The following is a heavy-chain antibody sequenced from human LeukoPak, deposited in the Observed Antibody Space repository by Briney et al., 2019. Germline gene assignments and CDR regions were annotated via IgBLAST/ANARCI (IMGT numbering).Heavy chain of an antibody. CDR2: ISYDGSNK. CDR3: ARGLYGDYVYYYYYMDV. V-gene: IGHV3-30*03. Sequence: GGSLRLSCAASGFTFSSYGMHWVRQAPGKGLEWVAVISYDGSNKYYADSVKGRFTISRDNAENSLYLQMNSLRAEDTALYYCARGLYGDYVYYYYYMDVWGKGTTVTVSS. CDR1: GFTFSSYG. J-gene: IGHJ6*03. D-gene: IGHD4-17*01.